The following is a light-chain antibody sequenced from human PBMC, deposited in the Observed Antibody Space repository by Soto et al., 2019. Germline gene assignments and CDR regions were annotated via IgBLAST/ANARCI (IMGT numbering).Light chain of an antibody. J-gene: IGLJ1*01. CDR1: PRDIGGYNF. V-gene: IGLV2-14*01. CDR2: EVS. Sequence: QSALTQPASVSGSPGQSITISCTGTPRDIGGYNFVSWYQQYPGKAPRLIIFEVSSRPSGVSNRFSGSKSGNTASLTISELQPEDEADYHCSSYTISNTLPFVFGTGTKV. CDR3: SSYTISNTLPFV.